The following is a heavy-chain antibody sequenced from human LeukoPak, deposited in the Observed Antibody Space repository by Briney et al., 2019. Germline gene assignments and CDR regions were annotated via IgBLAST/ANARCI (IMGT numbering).Heavy chain of an antibody. Sequence: GGSLRLSCAASGFTFSSYAMSWVRQAPGKGLEWVANIREDGSEKYYVDSVKGRFTISRDNAKNSLYPQMSSLRAEDTAVYYCATGTGWRFDYWGQGTLVTVSS. CDR3: ATGTGWRFDY. CDR2: IREDGSEK. CDR1: GFTFSSYA. D-gene: IGHD6-19*01. J-gene: IGHJ4*02. V-gene: IGHV3-7*01.